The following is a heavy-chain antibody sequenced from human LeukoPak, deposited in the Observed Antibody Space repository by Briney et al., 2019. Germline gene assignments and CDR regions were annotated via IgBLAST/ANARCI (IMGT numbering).Heavy chain of an antibody. V-gene: IGHV4-34*01. D-gene: IGHD2-15*01. CDR2: INHSGST. CDR1: GGSFSGYC. CDR3: ARGYSPVVVVAATVYFDY. J-gene: IGHJ4*02. Sequence: SETLSLTCAVYGGSFSGYCWSWIRQPPGKGLEWIGEINHSGSTNYNPSLKSRVTISVDTSKNQFSLKLSSVTAADTAVYYCARGYSPVVVVAATVYFDYWGQGTLVTVSS.